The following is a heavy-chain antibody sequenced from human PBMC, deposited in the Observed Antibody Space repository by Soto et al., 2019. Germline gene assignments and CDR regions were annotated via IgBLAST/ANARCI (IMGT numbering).Heavy chain of an antibody. Sequence: PSETLSLTCTVSLDSLSSTDYYWGWIRQPPGKGLEWIGSIYHSGSTFYNPSLQSRVTMSVDTSVKLFSLRLKSVTAADTGVYFCARRGYTSGFYFLDFWGQGIPVTVSS. V-gene: IGHV4-39*01. CDR1: LDSLSSTDYY. D-gene: IGHD6-19*01. CDR2: IYHSGST. J-gene: IGHJ4*02. CDR3: ARRGYTSGFYFLDF.